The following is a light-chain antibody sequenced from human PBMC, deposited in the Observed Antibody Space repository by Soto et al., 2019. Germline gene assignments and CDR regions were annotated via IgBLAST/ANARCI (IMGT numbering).Light chain of an antibody. CDR3: QQYYGTPWT. Sequence: DILMTQSQDSLAVSLGERATINCKSSQNLLYNSNNKNYLAWYQQKPGQPPKLLIYWASARESGVPDRFSGSGSGTDFTLTISSLQAEDVAVYYCQQYYGTPWTFGQGTKVDIK. J-gene: IGKJ1*01. V-gene: IGKV4-1*01. CDR2: WAS. CDR1: QNLLYNSNNKNY.